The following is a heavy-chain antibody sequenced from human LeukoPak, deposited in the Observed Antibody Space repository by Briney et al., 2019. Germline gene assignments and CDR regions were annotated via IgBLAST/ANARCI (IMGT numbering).Heavy chain of an antibody. CDR3: ARDVTDP. Sequence: GGSLRLSCAAPVFTFRSYSMNWVRQAPGKGLEWVSSISSSGSYIYYADSVKGRFTISRDNAKNSLYLQMNSLRAEDTAVDYCARDVTDPWGQGTLVTVSS. J-gene: IGHJ5*02. CDR1: VFTFRSYS. V-gene: IGHV3-21*01. CDR2: ISSSGSYI.